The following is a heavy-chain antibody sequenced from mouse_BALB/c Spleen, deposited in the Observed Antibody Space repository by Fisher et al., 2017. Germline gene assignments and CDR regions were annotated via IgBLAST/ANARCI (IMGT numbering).Heavy chain of an antibody. Sequence: RFTISRDNPKNTLFLQMTSLRSEDTAMYYCARRGLLRDWYFDVWGAGTTVTVS. D-gene: IGHD1-1*01. V-gene: IGHV5-17*02. CDR3: ARRGLLRDWYFDV. J-gene: IGHJ1*01.